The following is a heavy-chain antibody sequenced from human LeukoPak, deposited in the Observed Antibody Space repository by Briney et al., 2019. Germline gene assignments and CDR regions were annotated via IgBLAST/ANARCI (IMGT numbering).Heavy chain of an antibody. V-gene: IGHV3-23*01. J-gene: IGHJ4*02. D-gene: IGHD4-23*01. Sequence: GGSLRLSCATPGFTFSSYAMSWVRQALGKGLEWVSSIYGSGGSTYYADSVKGRFTISRDNSKNTLYLQMNSLRAEDTAVYYCAKGSFYGGNSAFDYWGQGTLVTVSA. CDR2: IYGSGGST. CDR3: AKGSFYGGNSAFDY. CDR1: GFTFSSYA.